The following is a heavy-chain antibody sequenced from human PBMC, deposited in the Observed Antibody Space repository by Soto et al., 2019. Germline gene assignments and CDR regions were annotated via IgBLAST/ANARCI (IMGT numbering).Heavy chain of an antibody. D-gene: IGHD3-10*01. CDR3: ATRRYGVGSYLDY. Sequence: QVQLVESGGGLVKPGGSPRLTCAASGFTFSDYYMTWIRQAPGKGLEWISYISSSGSSIYYADSVKGRFTISRDNTKNSLYMQMNNLRTEDTAVYYCATRRYGVGSYLDYWGQGTLVTVSS. CDR1: GFTFSDYY. V-gene: IGHV3-11*01. CDR2: ISSSGSSI. J-gene: IGHJ4*02.